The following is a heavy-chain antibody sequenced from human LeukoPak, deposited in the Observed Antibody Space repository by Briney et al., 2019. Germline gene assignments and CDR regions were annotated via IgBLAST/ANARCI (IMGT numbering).Heavy chain of an antibody. CDR3: ARARHDDFWSGYLPFDY. V-gene: IGHV4-34*01. CDR1: GGSFSGYY. D-gene: IGHD3-3*01. CDR2: INHSGST. J-gene: IGHJ4*02. Sequence: PSETLSLTCAVYGGSFSGYYWSWIRQPPGKGLEWLGEINHSGSTNYNPSLKSRVTISVDTSKNQFSLKLSSVTAADTAVYYCARARHDDFWSGYLPFDYWGQGTLVTVSS.